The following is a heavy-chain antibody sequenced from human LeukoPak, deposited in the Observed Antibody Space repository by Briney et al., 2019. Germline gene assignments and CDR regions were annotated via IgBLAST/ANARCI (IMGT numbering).Heavy chain of an antibody. CDR1: GASIRSYF. CDR3: TRDRSALDT. V-gene: IGHV4-59*01. J-gene: IGHJ3*02. CDR2: VSNIGST. Sequence: SETLSLTCTVSGASIRSYFWTWLRQSPGKGLEWIGYVSNIGSTSYNPSLKSRVTISGDTSKNQFSLKLSSVTAADTAVYYCTRDRSALDTWGQETVVTVSS.